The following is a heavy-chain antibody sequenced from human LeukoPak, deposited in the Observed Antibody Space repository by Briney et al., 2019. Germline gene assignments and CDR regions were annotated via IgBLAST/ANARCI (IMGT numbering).Heavy chain of an antibody. J-gene: IGHJ6*03. D-gene: IGHD5-18*01. CDR2: INHSGST. Sequence: PSETLSLTCAVYGGSFSGYYWSWIRQPPGKGLEWIGEINHSGSTNYNPSLKSRATISVDTSKNQFSLKLSSVTAADTAVYYCARSGYSYGYYYYYYMDVWGKGTTVTVSS. CDR1: GGSFSGYY. CDR3: ARSGYSYGYYYYYYMDV. V-gene: IGHV4-34*01.